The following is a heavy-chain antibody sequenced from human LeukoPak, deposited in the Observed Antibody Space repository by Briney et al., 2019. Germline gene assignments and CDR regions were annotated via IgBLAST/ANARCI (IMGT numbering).Heavy chain of an antibody. V-gene: IGHV3-64*01. J-gene: IGHJ5*02. CDR2: ISSNGGST. CDR1: GFTFSSYA. D-gene: IGHD2-2*03. CDR3: AKGRSLDIVVVPAAMGFDP. Sequence: GGSLRLSCAASGFTFSSYAMHWVRQAPGKGLEYVSAISSNGGSTYYASSVKGRFTISRDNSKNTLYLQMNSLRAEDTAVYYCAKGRSLDIVVVPAAMGFDPWGQGTLVTVSS.